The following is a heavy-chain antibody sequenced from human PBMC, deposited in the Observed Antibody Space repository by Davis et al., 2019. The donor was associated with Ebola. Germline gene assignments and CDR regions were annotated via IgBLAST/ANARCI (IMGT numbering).Heavy chain of an antibody. Sequence: SVKVSCKASGGTFSSYAISWVRQAPGQGLEWMGGIIPIFGTANYAQKFQGRVTITADKSTSTAYMELSSLRSEDTAVYYCAREAPFRSSYYFDYWGQGTLVTVSS. D-gene: IGHD6-6*01. CDR3: AREAPFRSSYYFDY. J-gene: IGHJ4*02. CDR2: IIPIFGTA. V-gene: IGHV1-69*06. CDR1: GGTFSSYA.